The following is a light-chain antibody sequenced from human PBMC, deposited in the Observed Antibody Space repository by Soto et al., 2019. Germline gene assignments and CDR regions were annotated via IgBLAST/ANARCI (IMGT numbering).Light chain of an antibody. CDR3: SSYTSKTTLGV. Sequence: QSALTQPASVSGSLGQSVTISCTGTSSDVGAYDYVSWYQQHPGKAPKLLIYEVRQPPTGVSNRFSSSKSGNRASLTISGLQAEDEADYYCSSYTSKTTLGVFGTGTKLTVL. CDR2: EVR. V-gene: IGLV2-14*01. CDR1: SSDVGAYDY. J-gene: IGLJ1*01.